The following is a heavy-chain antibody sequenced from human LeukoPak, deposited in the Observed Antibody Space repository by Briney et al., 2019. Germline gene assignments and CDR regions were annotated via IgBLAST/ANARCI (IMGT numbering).Heavy chain of an antibody. CDR1: GGSFSGYC. CDR2: INQSGST. D-gene: IGHD6-13*01. Sequence: SETLSLTCAVYGGSFSGYCWSWIRQPPGKGLEWIGDINQSGSTSYNPSLKSRVTISVDTSKNRFSLKVRSVTAADTAVYYCARGPYSSSWPYYYYYMDVWGKGTTVTVSS. V-gene: IGHV4-34*01. CDR3: ARGPYSSSWPYYYYYMDV. J-gene: IGHJ6*03.